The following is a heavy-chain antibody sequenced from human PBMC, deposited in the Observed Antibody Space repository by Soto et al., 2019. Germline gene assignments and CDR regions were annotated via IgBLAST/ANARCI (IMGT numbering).Heavy chain of an antibody. CDR1: GDSISSSGFY. J-gene: IGHJ6*02. CDR3: ARDHRSLGDYYGIDV. Sequence: QVQLQESGPGLVKPSQTLSLTCSVSGDSISSSGFYWSWIRQHPGKAPEWIGYIHYTGSTSYNPSLKSRLAISLDASKNQFSLSLSSVTSADTAVYYCARDHRSLGDYYGIDVWGQGTTVTVSS. V-gene: IGHV4-31*03. D-gene: IGHD3-10*01. CDR2: IHYTGST.